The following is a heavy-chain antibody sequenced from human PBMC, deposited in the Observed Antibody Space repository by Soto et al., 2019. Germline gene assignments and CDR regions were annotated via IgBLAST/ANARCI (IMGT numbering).Heavy chain of an antibody. V-gene: IGHV4-4*02. J-gene: IGHJ5*02. CDR3: ATLDSSGYMSHST. CDR1: GGSISSSNW. D-gene: IGHD3-22*01. Sequence: PSETLSLTCAVSGGSISSSNWWSWVRQPPGKGLEWIGEIYHSGSTNYNPSLKSRVTISVDKSKNQFSLKLSSVTAADTAAYHCATLDSSGYMSHSTWGQGTLVTVSS. CDR2: IYHSGST.